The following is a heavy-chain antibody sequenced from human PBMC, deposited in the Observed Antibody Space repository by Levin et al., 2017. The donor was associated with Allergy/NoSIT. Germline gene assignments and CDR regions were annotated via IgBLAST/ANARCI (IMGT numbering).Heavy chain of an antibody. D-gene: IGHD5-18*01. CDR2: INPNSGGT. J-gene: IGHJ4*02. Sequence: GESLKISCKASGYTFTGYYMHWVRQAPGQGLEWMGWINPNSGGTNYAQKFQGRVTMTRDTSISTAYMELSRLRSDDTAVYYCARDWPDTAMTDYWGQGTLVTVSS. V-gene: IGHV1-2*02. CDR3: ARDWPDTAMTDY. CDR1: GYTFTGYY.